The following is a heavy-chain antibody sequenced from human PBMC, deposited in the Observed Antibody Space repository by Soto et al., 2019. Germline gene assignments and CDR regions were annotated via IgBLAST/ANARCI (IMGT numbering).Heavy chain of an antibody. CDR1: GFTFSTYS. CDR2: ISSSSSKI. J-gene: IGHJ4*02. D-gene: IGHD2-15*01. Sequence: SGFTFSTYSMNWVRQAPGKGLEWVSYISSSSSKIFYTNSVKGRFTVSRDNAKNSLYLQMNSLRSEDTAVYYCARDLGGWPDYWGQGTLVTVSS. V-gene: IGHV3-48*01. CDR3: ARDLGGWPDY.